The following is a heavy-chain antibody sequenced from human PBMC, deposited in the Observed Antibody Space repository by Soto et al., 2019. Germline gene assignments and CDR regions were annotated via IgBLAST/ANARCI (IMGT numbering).Heavy chain of an antibody. CDR2: IDPSGGST. V-gene: IGHV1-46*01. J-gene: IGHJ4*01. CDR1: GYTFTSYY. CDR3: ARARGVYCSDGSCYLDY. D-gene: IGHD2-15*01. Sequence: QVQLVQSGAEVKKPGASVKVSCRASGYTFTSYYVHWVRQAPGHGLEWMGIIDPSGGSTSYPPTFQGRITMTRDTYTTTAYMELSSLTSADTAVYHSARARGVYCSDGSCYLDYWGHGTLVDVSS.